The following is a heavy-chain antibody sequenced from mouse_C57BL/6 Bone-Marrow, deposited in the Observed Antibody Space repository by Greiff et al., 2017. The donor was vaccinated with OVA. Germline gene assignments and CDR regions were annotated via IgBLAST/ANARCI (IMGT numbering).Heavy chain of an antibody. V-gene: IGHV1-18*01. CDR2: INPNNGGT. Sequence: VQLQQSGPELVKPGASVKISCKASGYTFTDYNMDWVKQSPGKSLEWIGDINPNNGGTIYNQKFKGKATLTVDKSSSTAYMELRSLTSEDSAVFDCAREKTYFYGYDGKGWYFDVWGTGTTVTVSS. D-gene: IGHD2-2*01. J-gene: IGHJ1*03. CDR1: GYTFTDYN. CDR3: AREKTYFYGYDGKGWYFDV.